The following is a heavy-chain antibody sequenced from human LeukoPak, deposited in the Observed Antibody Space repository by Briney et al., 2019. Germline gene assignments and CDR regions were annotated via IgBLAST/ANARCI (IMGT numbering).Heavy chain of an antibody. CDR1: GFTVSSNS. CDR2: ISGSGGST. J-gene: IGHJ4*02. Sequence: GGSLRLSCTVSGFTVSSNSWSWVRQAPGKGLEWVSAISGSGGSTYYADSVKGRFTISRDNSKNTLYLQMNSLRAEDTAVYYCARGGDWGRYDHWGQGTLVIVSS. CDR3: ARGGDWGRYDH. V-gene: IGHV3-23*01. D-gene: IGHD7-27*01.